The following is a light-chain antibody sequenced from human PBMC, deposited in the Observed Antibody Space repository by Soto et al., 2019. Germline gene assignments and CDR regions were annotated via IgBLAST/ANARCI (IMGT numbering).Light chain of an antibody. CDR3: QSYDSSTPVV. CDR1: SGNIASSY. J-gene: IGLJ2*01. CDR2: EDN. Sequence: NFMLTQPHSVSESPGKTVTISCTRSSGNIASSYVQWYQHRPGSAPTTVIYEDNQRPSGVPDRFSGSIDSSSNSASLTISGLKTEGEADYYCQSYDSSTPVVFGGGTKLTVL. V-gene: IGLV6-57*04.